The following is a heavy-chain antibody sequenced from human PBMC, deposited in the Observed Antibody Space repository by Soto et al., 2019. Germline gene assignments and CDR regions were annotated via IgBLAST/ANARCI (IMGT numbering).Heavy chain of an antibody. CDR3: ARGWYSSSWYDVDNWFDP. CDR2: MNPNSGNT. Sequence: ASVKVSCKASGYTFTSYDINWVRQATGQGLEWMGWMNPNSGNTGYAQKFRGRVTMTRNTSISTAYMELSSLRSEDTAVYYRARGWYSSSWYDVDNWFDPWGQGTLVTVSS. D-gene: IGHD6-13*01. J-gene: IGHJ5*02. V-gene: IGHV1-8*01. CDR1: GYTFTSYD.